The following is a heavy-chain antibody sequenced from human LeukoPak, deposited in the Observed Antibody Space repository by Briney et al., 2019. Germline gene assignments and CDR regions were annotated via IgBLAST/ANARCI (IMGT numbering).Heavy chain of an antibody. V-gene: IGHV4-39*07. D-gene: IGHD3-3*01. J-gene: IGHJ2*01. Sequence: SETLSLTCTVSGGSISSSSYYWGWIRQPPGKGLEWIGSIYYSGSTYYNPSLKSRVTISVDTSKNQFSLKLSSVTAGDTAVYYCARAILTPSGFVWHFDLWGRGTLVTVSS. CDR3: ARAILTPSGFVWHFDL. CDR1: GGSISSSSYY. CDR2: IYYSGST.